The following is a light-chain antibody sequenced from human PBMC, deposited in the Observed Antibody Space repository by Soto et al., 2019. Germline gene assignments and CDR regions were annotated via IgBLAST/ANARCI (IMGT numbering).Light chain of an antibody. CDR3: SSYAGSNNL. V-gene: IGLV6-57*02. J-gene: IGLJ2*01. CDR2: EDN. CDR1: SGGIASNY. Sequence: NFMLTQPHSVSESPGKTVTISCTGSSGGIASNYVQWYQQRPGSAPTTVIYEDNQRPSGVPDRFSGSKSGNTASLTVSGLQAEDEADYYCSSYAGSNNLFGGGTKLTVL.